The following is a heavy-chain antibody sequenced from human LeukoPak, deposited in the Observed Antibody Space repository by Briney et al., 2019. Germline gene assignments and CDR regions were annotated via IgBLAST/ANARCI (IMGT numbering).Heavy chain of an antibody. CDR3: ARDRKGGSGWYIFDY. V-gene: IGHV4-39*07. CDR2: IYYSGST. Sequence: PSETLSLTCTVSGGSISSSSYYWGWIRQPPGKGPEWIGSIYYSGSTYYNPSLKSRVTISVDTSKNQFSLKLSSVTAADTAVYYCARDRKGGSGWYIFDYWGQGTLVTVSS. D-gene: IGHD6-19*01. CDR1: GGSISSSSYY. J-gene: IGHJ4*02.